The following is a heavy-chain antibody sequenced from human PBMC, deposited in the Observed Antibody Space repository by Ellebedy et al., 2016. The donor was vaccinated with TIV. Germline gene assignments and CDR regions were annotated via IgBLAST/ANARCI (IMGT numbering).Heavy chain of an antibody. J-gene: IGHJ4*02. CDR2: ISSSSSYI. D-gene: IGHD5-24*01. Sequence: PGGSLRLSCAVSGFTFSSYSMNWVRQAPGKGLEWVASISSSSSYIYYAYSVKGRFTITRDNAKNSLYLQMNSLRAEDTAVYYCARQSQKMATIPEVLGYWGQGTLVTVSS. CDR3: ARQSQKMATIPEVLGY. V-gene: IGHV3-21*01. CDR1: GFTFSSYS.